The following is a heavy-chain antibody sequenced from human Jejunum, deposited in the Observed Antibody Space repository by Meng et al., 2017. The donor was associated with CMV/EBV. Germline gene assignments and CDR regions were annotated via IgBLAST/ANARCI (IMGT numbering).Heavy chain of an antibody. D-gene: IGHD3-16*01. CDR1: EYPFTDYY. CDR2: INPYTGDT. J-gene: IGHJ4*02. V-gene: IGHV1-2*02. Sequence: SEYPFTDYYVHWVRQAPGQGLEWMGYINPYTGDTNYEQKFQGRVTMTRDTSTNTAYMGLTRLRSDDTALYYCAKDGGSFLDYYFDSWGQGTLVTVSS. CDR3: AKDGGSFLDYYFDS.